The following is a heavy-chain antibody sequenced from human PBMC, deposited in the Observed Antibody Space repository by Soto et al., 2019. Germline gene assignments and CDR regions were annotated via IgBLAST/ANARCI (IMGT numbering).Heavy chain of an antibody. V-gene: IGHV1-69*02. CDR1: GGTFSSYT. CDR2: IIPILGIA. CDR3: ARHYGDYNGGY. D-gene: IGHD4-17*01. J-gene: IGHJ4*02. Sequence: QVQLVQSGAEVKKPGSSVKVSCKASGGTFSSYTINWVRRAPGQGLEWMGRIIPILGIANYAQKFQGRVTITADKSTSTAYMELSSLRSEDTAVYYCARHYGDYNGGYWGQGTLVTVSS.